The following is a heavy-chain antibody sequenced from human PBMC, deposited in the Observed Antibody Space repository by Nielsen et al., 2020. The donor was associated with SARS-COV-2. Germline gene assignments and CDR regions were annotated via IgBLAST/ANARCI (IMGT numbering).Heavy chain of an antibody. CDR3: ARDDESAFDI. V-gene: IGHV3-23*01. CDR1: GFTFSNFA. Sequence: GGSLRLSCAASGFTFSNFAMNWVRQAPGKGLEWVSTIGVSGGGTYYADSLKGRFTISRDNSKNTLYLQMNSLRAEDTAVYYCARDDESAFDIWGQGTMVTVSS. J-gene: IGHJ3*02. CDR2: IGVSGGGT.